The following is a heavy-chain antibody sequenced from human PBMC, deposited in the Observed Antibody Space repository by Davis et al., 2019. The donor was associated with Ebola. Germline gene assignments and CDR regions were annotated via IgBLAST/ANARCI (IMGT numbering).Heavy chain of an antibody. J-gene: IGHJ6*02. Sequence: GESLKISCVASGFTLSGYSMNWVRQAPGKGLEYVSAISSNGGSTYYADSVKGRFTISRDNSKNTLYLQMGSLRAEDMAVYYCARDLSWGGSYWDYYYGMDVWGQGTTVTVSS. CDR2: ISSNGGST. CDR1: GFTLSGYS. D-gene: IGHD1-26*01. CDR3: ARDLSWGGSYWDYYYGMDV. V-gene: IGHV3-64*02.